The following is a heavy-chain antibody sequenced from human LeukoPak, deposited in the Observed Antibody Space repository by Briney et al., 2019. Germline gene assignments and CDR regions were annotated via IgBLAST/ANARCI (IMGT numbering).Heavy chain of an antibody. CDR1: GYTFTSYA. J-gene: IGHJ6*02. V-gene: IGHV7-4-1*02. CDR2: INTNTGNP. CDR3: ARATTTVTPYYYYYYGMDV. Sequence: ASVKVSCKASGYTFTSYAMNWVRQAPGQGLEWMGWINTNTGNPTYAQGFTGRFVFSLDTSVSTAYLQISSLKAEDTAVYYCARATTTVTPYYYYYYGMDVWGQGTTVTVSS. D-gene: IGHD4-17*01.